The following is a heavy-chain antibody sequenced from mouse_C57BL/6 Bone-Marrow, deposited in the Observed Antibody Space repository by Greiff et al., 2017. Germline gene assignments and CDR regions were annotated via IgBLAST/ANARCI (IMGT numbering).Heavy chain of an antibody. V-gene: IGHV14-4*01. CDR1: GFNIKDDY. J-gene: IGHJ2*01. D-gene: IGHD1-1*01. Sequence: EVKLMESGAELVRPGASVKLSCTASGFNIKDDYMHWVKQRPEQGLEWIGWIDPENGDTEYASKFQGKATITADTSSNTAYLQLSSLTSEDTAVYYCTLLLRSYFDYWGQGTTLTVSS. CDR3: TLLLRSYFDY. CDR2: IDPENGDT.